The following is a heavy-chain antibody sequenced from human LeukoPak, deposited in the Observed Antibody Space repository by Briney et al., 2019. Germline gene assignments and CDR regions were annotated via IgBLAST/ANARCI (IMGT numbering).Heavy chain of an antibody. CDR1: GGSLTSYY. CDR2: IYYSGST. D-gene: IGHD1-20*01. J-gene: IGHJ6*03. Sequence: SETLSLTCTVSGGSLTSYYWSWIRQPPGKGLERIGYIYYSGSTNYNPSLKSRVTISVDTSKNQFSLKLSSVTAADTAVYYCARWGITGIRGYYYYMDVWGKGTTVTVSS. V-gene: IGHV4-59*12. CDR3: ARWGITGIRGYYYYMDV.